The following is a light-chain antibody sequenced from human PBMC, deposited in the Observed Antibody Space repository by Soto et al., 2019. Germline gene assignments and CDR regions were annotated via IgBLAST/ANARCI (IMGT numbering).Light chain of an antibody. CDR1: QSVSSN. J-gene: IGKJ4*01. Sequence: EIVMSQSAATLSVSPGERASLSCRASQSVSSNLAWYQQKPGQTPRLLIYATSTRATGIPARFSGSGSGTEFTLTISSLQSEDFAVYYCQHYNNWPLTFGGGTKV. CDR2: ATS. CDR3: QHYNNWPLT. V-gene: IGKV3-15*01.